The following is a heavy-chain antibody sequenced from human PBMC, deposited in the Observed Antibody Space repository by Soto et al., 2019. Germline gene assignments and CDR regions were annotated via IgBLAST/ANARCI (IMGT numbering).Heavy chain of an antibody. CDR1: GFTFTSSA. CDR2: IVVGSGNT. Sequence: SVKVSCKASGFTFTSSAVQWVRQARGQRLEWIGWIVVGSGNTNYAQKFQERVTITRDMSTSTAYMELSSLRSEDTAVYYCAAVGTGYSGSYAFDGWGQGTLVTVSS. CDR3: AAVGTGYSGSYAFDG. V-gene: IGHV1-58*01. D-gene: IGHD1-26*01. J-gene: IGHJ4*02.